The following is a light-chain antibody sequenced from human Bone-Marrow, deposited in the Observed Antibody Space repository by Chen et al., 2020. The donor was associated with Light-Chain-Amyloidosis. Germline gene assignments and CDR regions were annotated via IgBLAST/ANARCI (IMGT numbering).Light chain of an antibody. CDR2: DDS. J-gene: IGLJ3*02. CDR3: QVWDRSSDRLL. CDR1: NIGHTS. Sequence: SSVLTQPSSVSVAPGQTATGACGGNNIGHTSVHWYQQTPGQAPLLVGYDDSDRPSGSPERLSGSNSGNTATRTISRVEAGDEADYYCQVWDRSSDRLLFGGGTKLTVL. V-gene: IGLV3-21*02.